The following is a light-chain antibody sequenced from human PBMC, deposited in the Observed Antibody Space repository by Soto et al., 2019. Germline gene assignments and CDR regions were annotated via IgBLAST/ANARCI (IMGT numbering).Light chain of an antibody. CDR2: DVS. CDR1: SSDVGGYNY. CDR3: TSNTSSSTPYV. Sequence: QSVLTQPASVSGSPGQSITISCTGTSSDVGGYNYVSWYQQNPGKAPKLMIYDVSDRPSGVSNRFSGSKSGNTASLTISGLQAEDEADYYCTSNTSSSTPYVFGGGTKVTVL. J-gene: IGLJ1*01. V-gene: IGLV2-14*01.